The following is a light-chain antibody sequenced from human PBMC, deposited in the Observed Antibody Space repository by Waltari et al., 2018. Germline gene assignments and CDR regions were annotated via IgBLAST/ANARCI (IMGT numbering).Light chain of an antibody. Sequence: QSALTQPPSTSGTPGQRVTISCSGSNSNIGVNTVNWYQVLPGTAPKLLIYVNDQRPSGVPDRFSASKSGSSASLAISGLQSEDEADYYCAAWDDRLFGPVFGTGTEVTVL. V-gene: IGLV1-44*01. CDR2: VND. J-gene: IGLJ1*01. CDR1: NSNIGVNT. CDR3: AAWDDRLFGPV.